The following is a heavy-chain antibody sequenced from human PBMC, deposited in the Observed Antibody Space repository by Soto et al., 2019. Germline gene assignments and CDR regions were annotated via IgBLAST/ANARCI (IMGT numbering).Heavy chain of an antibody. V-gene: IGHV5-51*01. J-gene: IGHJ6*03. D-gene: IGHD3-10*01. CDR3: ARHVAMVRGVPLNPPPSNSMDF. CDR1: GYSFTSYW. Sequence: GESLKISCKGSGYSFTSYWIGWVRQMPGKGLEWMGIIYPGDSDTRYSPSFQGQVTISADKSISTAYLQWSSLKASDTAMYYCARHVAMVRGVPLNPPPSNSMDFWGKGPTLTRLL. CDR2: IYPGDSDT.